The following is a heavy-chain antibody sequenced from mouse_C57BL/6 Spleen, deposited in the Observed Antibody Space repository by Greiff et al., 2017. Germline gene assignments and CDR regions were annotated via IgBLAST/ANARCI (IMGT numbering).Heavy chain of an antibody. J-gene: IGHJ2*01. Sequence: QVQLKQPGAELVKPGASVKLSCKASGYTFTSYWMQWVKQRPGQGLEWIGEIDPSASYTNYNQKFKGKATLTVDTSSSTAYMQLSSLTSEDSAVYYCARGWGPDYWGQGTTLTVSS. CDR2: IDPSASYT. CDR3: ARGWGPDY. CDR1: GYTFTSYW. V-gene: IGHV1-50*01. D-gene: IGHD1-1*02.